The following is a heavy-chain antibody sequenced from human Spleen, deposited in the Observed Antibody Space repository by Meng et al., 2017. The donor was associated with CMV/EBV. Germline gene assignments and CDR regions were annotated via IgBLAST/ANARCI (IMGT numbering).Heavy chain of an antibody. J-gene: IGHJ3*02. V-gene: IGHV3-23*01. Sequence: GECLKISCAASGFTFSNYAMSWVRQAPGKGLEWVSAISDSGGSTYYADSVKGRFTISRDNSKNTLYVQMKSLRVEDTAVYYCAKLYVLLWFGELSSDAFDIWGQGTMVTVSS. CDR2: ISDSGGST. CDR3: AKLYVLLWFGELSSDAFDI. CDR1: GFTFSNYA. D-gene: IGHD3-10*01.